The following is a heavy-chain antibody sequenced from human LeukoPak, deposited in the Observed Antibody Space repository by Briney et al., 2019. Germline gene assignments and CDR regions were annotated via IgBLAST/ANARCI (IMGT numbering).Heavy chain of an antibody. V-gene: IGHV3-7*01. CDR3: AQDLSIHDAFDI. CDR2: IKQDGSEK. J-gene: IGHJ3*02. Sequence: GGSLRLSCAASGFTFSSYWMSWVRQAPGKGLEWVANIKQDGSEKYYVDSVKGRFTISRDNAKNSLYLQMNSPRAEDTAVYYCAQDLSIHDAFDIWGQGTMVTVSS. CDR1: GFTFSSYW. D-gene: IGHD2-2*01.